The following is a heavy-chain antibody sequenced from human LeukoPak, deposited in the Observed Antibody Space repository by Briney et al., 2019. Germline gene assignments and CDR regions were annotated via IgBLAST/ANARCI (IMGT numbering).Heavy chain of an antibody. Sequence: YPGGSLRLSCAASGFPFSSEWMSWVRQAPGKGLEWVANIKQDGSEEYYVDSVKGRFTISRDNARNSLYLQMNSLRAEDTAVYYCASLDNAMVQRGYWGQGTLVTVSS. CDR3: ASLDNAMVQRGY. D-gene: IGHD5-18*01. CDR2: IKQDGSEE. J-gene: IGHJ4*02. CDR1: GFPFSSEW. V-gene: IGHV3-7*01.